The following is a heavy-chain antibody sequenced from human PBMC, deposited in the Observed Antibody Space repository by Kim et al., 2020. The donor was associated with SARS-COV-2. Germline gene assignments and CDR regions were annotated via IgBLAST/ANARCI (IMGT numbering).Heavy chain of an antibody. CDR2: INPNSGGT. CDR3: ARVRQYYYGMDV. Sequence: ASVKVSCKASGYTFTGYYMHWVRQAPGQGLEWMGRINPNSGGTNYAQKFQGRVTMTRDTSISTAYMELSRLRSDDTAVYYCARVRQYYYGMDVWGQGTTVTVSS. CDR1: GYTFTGYY. J-gene: IGHJ6*02. V-gene: IGHV1-2*06.